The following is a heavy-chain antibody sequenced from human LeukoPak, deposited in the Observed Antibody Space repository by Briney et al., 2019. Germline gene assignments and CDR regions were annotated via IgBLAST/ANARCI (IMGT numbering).Heavy chain of an antibody. J-gene: IGHJ4*02. CDR1: GFTFSSYG. CDR3: AKDGRGAYYYDSSGFYFDY. Sequence: GGSLRLSCAASGFTFSSYGMHWVRQAPGKGLEWVSVIWYDGSNKYYADSVKGRFTISRDNSKNTLYLQMNSLRAEDTAGYYCAKDGRGAYYYDSSGFYFDYWGQGTLVTVSS. V-gene: IGHV3-33*06. CDR2: IWYDGSNK. D-gene: IGHD3-22*01.